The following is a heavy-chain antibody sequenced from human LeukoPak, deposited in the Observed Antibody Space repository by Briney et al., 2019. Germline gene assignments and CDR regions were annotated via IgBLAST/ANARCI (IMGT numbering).Heavy chain of an antibody. Sequence: PGGSLRLSCAASGFTFDDYAMHWVRQAPGKGLEWVSGISWNSGSIGYADSVKGRFTISRDNAKNSLSLQMNSLRAEDTALYYCARYTRGLGYMDVWGKGTTVTVS. J-gene: IGHJ6*03. CDR3: ARYTRGLGYMDV. V-gene: IGHV3-9*01. D-gene: IGHD5-18*01. CDR2: ISWNSGSI. CDR1: GFTFDDYA.